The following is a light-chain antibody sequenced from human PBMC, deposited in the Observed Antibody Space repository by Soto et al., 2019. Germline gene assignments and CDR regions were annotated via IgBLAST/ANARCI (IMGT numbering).Light chain of an antibody. CDR1: QSVSSSY. V-gene: IGKV3-20*01. CDR3: QQYGSSPYT. J-gene: IGKJ2*01. Sequence: EIVLTQSPGTLSLSPGERATLSCRASQSVSSSYLAWYQQKPGQAPRLLIYGASSRATGIPVMFSGSASGTNFTLTISRLESEDFAVYYCQQYGSSPYTFGQGTKLEIK. CDR2: GAS.